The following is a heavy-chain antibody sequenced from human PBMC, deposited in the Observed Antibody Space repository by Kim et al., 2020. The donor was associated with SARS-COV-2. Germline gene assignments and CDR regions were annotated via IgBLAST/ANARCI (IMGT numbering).Heavy chain of an antibody. CDR2: ISGSGEKT. CDR1: GFSFSSYS. J-gene: IGHJ5*02. V-gene: IGHV3-23*01. D-gene: IGHD3-16*01. Sequence: GGSLRLSCAASGFSFSSYSMTWVRQAPGKGLEWVCGISGSGEKTKYAESVKDRFHVSRDNSKNTLYLQMNDVRGEDTAIYYCAKGGFTSQRTGLDPWGQGTQVTVSS. CDR3: AKGGFTSQRTGLDP.